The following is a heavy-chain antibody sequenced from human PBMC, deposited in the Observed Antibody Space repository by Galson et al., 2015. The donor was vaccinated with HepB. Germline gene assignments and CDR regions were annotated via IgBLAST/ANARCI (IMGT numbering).Heavy chain of an antibody. CDR2: ISSSSSYI. J-gene: IGHJ5*02. Sequence: SLRLSCAASGFTFSSYSMNWVRQAPGKGLEWVSSISSSSSYIYYADSVKGRFTISRDNAKNSLYLQMNSLRAEDTAVYYCARPPSQVVPAANGENWFDPWDQGTLVTVSS. CDR1: GFTFSSYS. D-gene: IGHD2-2*01. V-gene: IGHV3-21*01. CDR3: ARPPSQVVPAANGENWFDP.